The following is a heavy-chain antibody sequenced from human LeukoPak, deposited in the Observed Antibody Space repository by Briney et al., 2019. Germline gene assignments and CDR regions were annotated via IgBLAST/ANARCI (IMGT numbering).Heavy chain of an antibody. CDR1: GVTFSSYS. J-gene: IGHJ4*02. D-gene: IGHD3-9*01. CDR2: ISSSSYI. Sequence: GGSLRLSCAASGVTFSSYSMNWVRQAPGKGLEWVASISSSSYIYYADSVKGRFTISRDNAKNSLYLQMNSLRAEDTAVYYCARAGPWSRGYYDILTGYYTGDYWGQGTLVTVSS. CDR3: ARAGPWSRGYYDILTGYYTGDY. V-gene: IGHV3-21*01.